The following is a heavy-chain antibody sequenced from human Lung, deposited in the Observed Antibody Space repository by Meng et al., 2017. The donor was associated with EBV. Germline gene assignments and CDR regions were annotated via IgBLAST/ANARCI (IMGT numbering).Heavy chain of an antibody. CDR1: GDSVSSSSAA. CDR3: ARGATSVFDL. V-gene: IGHV6-1*01. Sequence: HVPLPSTVPGLVKPSHTLSLTCVSSGDSVSSSSAAWTWIRQSPSRGLEWLGRTYYRSKWYNDYAVFVKSRITINPDTSKNQFSLQLNSVTPEDTAVYYCARGATSVFDLWGRGTLVTVSS. J-gene: IGHJ2*01. CDR2: TYYRSKWYN.